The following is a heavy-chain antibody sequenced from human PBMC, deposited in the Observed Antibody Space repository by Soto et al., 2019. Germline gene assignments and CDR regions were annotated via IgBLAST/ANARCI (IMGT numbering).Heavy chain of an antibody. D-gene: IGHD3-9*01. Sequence: EVQLLESGGGLGQPGGSLRLSCVASDFTLSNYGMTWVRQAPGKGLEWVSTIRGRGGDTYYADSVKGRFTISRDNSLNTLYLQMSSLRAEDTAVYYCAKDVNYAILAGYFYYWGQGALVIVSP. J-gene: IGHJ4*02. V-gene: IGHV3-23*01. CDR2: IRGRGGDT. CDR3: AKDVNYAILAGYFYY. CDR1: DFTLSNYG.